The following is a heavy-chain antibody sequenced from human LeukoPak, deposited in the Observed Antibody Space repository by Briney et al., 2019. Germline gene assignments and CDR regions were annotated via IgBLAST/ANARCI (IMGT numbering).Heavy chain of an antibody. D-gene: IGHD3-10*01. J-gene: IGHJ6*04. Sequence: SETLSLTCAVYGGSFSGYYWSWIRQPPGKGLEWIGEINHSGSTSYNPSLKSRVTISVDTSKNQFSLKLSSVTAADTAVYYCARGYGVYYGSGSYYRDYYYGMDVWGKGTTVTVSS. CDR3: ARGYGVYYGSGSYYRDYYYGMDV. V-gene: IGHV4-34*01. CDR2: INHSGST. CDR1: GGSFSGYY.